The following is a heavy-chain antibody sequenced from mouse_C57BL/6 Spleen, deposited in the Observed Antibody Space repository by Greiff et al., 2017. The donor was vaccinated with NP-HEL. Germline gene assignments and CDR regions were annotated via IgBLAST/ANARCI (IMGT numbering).Heavy chain of an antibody. CDR2: IYPGDGDT. J-gene: IGHJ3*01. CDR1: GYAFSSSW. CDR3: ATTGTGAY. V-gene: IGHV1-82*01. Sequence: QVQLKESGPELVKPGASVKISCKASGYAFSSSWMNWVKQRPGQGLEWIGRIYPGDGDTNYNGKFKGKATLTADKSSSTAYMHLSSLTSEDSAVYCCATTGTGAYWGQGTLVTVSA. D-gene: IGHD4-1*01.